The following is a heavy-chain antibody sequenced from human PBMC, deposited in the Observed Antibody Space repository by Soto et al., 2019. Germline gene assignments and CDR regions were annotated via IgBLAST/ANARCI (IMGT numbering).Heavy chain of an antibody. V-gene: IGHV4-30-4*08. Sequence: SETLSLTCSVSGGSVSGSSHYWNWIRQTPGKGLEWIGHIFYSGTTYYNPSLKSRLTISVDTSKNHFSLRLTSVTAADTAVYYCARDLWVEPELYYYGMDVWGQGTTVTVSS. CDR1: GGSVSGSSHY. D-gene: IGHD1-1*01. CDR2: IFYSGTT. CDR3: ARDLWVEPELYYYGMDV. J-gene: IGHJ6*02.